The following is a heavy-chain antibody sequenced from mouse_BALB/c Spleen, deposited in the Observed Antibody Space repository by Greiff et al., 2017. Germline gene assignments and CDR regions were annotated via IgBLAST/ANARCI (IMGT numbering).Heavy chain of an antibody. CDR2: ISYSGST. D-gene: IGHD4-1*01. Sequence: VQLKESGPGLVKPSQSLSLTCTVTGYSITSDYAWNWIRQFPGNKLEWMGYISYSGSTSYNPSLKSRISITRDTSKNQFFLQLNSVTTEDTATYYCARRLGSPYAMDYWGQGTSVTVSS. CDR3: ARRLGSPYAMDY. CDR1: GYSITSDYA. J-gene: IGHJ4*01. V-gene: IGHV3-2*02.